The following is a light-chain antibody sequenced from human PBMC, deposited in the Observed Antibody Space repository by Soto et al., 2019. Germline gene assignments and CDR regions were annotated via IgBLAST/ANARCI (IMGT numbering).Light chain of an antibody. CDR3: QQSYTTSYT. Sequence: DIQMTQSPSSLSASVGDRVTITCRASQSIRSYLNWYHQKPGKTPQLLIYGDSNLQSGGPSRFTGSGSETHFSQTISSLQTEDFATYYSQQSYTTSYTFGQGTKQEIK. J-gene: IGKJ2*01. CDR2: GDS. CDR1: QSIRSY. V-gene: IGKV1-39*01.